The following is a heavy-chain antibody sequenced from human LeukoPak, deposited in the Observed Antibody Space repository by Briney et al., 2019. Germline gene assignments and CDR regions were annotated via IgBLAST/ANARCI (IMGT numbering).Heavy chain of an antibody. CDR2: ISSSSSYI. J-gene: IGHJ6*01. Sequence: AGGSLRLSCAASGFTFSSYSMNWVRQAPGKGLEWVSSISSSSSYIYYADSVKRRFTISRDNAKNSLYLQTNSLRAEDTAVYYCARDGRGGYSYGYINYYGMDVWGKGPRSPSPQ. CDR1: GFTFSSYS. V-gene: IGHV3-21*01. D-gene: IGHD5-18*01. CDR3: ARDGRGGYSYGYINYYGMDV.